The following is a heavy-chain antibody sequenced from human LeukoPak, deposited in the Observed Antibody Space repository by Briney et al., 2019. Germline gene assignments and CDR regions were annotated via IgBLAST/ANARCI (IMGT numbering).Heavy chain of an antibody. CDR3: AKDRIPTRGWESDY. Sequence: PGGSLRLSCAASGFTVSSIYMSWVRQAPGKGLEWVSVIYGGVNSVYADSVQGRFTISRDNSKNTLYLQMSSLRAEDTALYYCAKDRIPTRGWESDYWGQGTLVTASS. V-gene: IGHV3-66*01. D-gene: IGHD2-8*02. J-gene: IGHJ4*02. CDR2: IYGGVNS. CDR1: GFTVSSIY.